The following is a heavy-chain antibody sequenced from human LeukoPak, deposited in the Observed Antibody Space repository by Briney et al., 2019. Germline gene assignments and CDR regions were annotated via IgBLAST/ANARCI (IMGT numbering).Heavy chain of an antibody. CDR3: ARSQYDFWSGYSPTRYYYYMDV. J-gene: IGHJ6*03. CDR1: GYTFTSYG. V-gene: IGHV1-18*01. D-gene: IGHD3-3*01. Sequence: GASVNVSCKASGYTFTSYGISWVRQAPGQGLEWMGWISAYNGNTNYAQKLQGRVTMTTDTSTSTAYMELRSLRSDDTAVYYCARSQYDFWSGYSPTRYYYYMDVWGKGTTVTVSS. CDR2: ISAYNGNT.